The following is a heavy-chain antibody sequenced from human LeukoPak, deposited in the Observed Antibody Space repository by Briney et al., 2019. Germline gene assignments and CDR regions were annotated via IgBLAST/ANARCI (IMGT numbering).Heavy chain of an antibody. V-gene: IGHV4-34*01. CDR1: GGSFSGYY. Sequence: SETLSLTCAVYGGSFSGYYWSWIRQPPGKGLEWIGEINHSGSTNYNPSPKSRVTISVDTSKNQFSLKLSSVTAADTAVYYCARGRGGWYYYYYGMDVWGQGTTVTVSS. CDR3: ARGRGGWYYYYYGMDV. CDR2: INHSGST. D-gene: IGHD6-19*01. J-gene: IGHJ6*02.